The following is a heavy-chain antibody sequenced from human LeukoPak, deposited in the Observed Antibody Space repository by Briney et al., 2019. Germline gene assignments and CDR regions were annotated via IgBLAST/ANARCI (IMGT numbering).Heavy chain of an antibody. V-gene: IGHV3-30-3*01. CDR2: ISYDGSNE. Sequence: PGGSLRLSCAASGFTFSGYAMHWVRQAPGKGLEWVAVISYDGSNEYYADSVKGRFTISRDNSKNTLYLQMNSLRAEDTAVYYCARDPDAVYSSSFSYYCGMDVWGQGTTVTVSS. CDR3: ARDPDAVYSSSFSYYCGMDV. J-gene: IGHJ6*02. D-gene: IGHD6-6*01. CDR1: GFTFSGYA.